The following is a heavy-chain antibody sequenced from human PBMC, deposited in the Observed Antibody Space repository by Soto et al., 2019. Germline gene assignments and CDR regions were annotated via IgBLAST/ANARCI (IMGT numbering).Heavy chain of an antibody. J-gene: IGHJ3*02. V-gene: IGHV3-23*01. CDR1: GFTFSSYA. Sequence: EVQLLESGGGLVQPGGSLRLSCAASGFTFSSYAMSWVRQAPGKGLEWVSAISGSGGITYYADSVKGRFTISRDNSKNTLYLQMNSLRAEDTAVYYCAKSKSGYSSGWYEAFDIWGQGTMVTVSS. CDR3: AKSKSGYSSGWYEAFDI. D-gene: IGHD6-19*01. CDR2: ISGSGGIT.